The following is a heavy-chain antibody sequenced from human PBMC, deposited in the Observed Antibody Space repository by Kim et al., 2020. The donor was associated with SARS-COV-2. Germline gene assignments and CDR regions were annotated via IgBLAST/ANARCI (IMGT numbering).Heavy chain of an antibody. CDR1: GFTFSSYW. Sequence: GGSLRLSCAASGFTFSSYWMHWVRQAPGKGLVWVSRINSDGSSTSYADSVKGRFTISRDNAKNTLYLQMNSLRAEDTAVYYCARDPATSDFWSGYQLFGYFDYWGQGTLVTVSS. D-gene: IGHD3-3*01. CDR2: INSDGSST. CDR3: ARDPATSDFWSGYQLFGYFDY. V-gene: IGHV3-74*01. J-gene: IGHJ4*02.